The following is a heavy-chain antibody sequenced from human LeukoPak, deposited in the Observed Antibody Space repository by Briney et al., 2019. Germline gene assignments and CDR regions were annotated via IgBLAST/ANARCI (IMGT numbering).Heavy chain of an antibody. CDR3: ASRLGSSTSWDY. CDR1: GFTFSSYA. CDR2: ISSSSSYI. J-gene: IGHJ4*02. Sequence: GGSLRLSCAASGFTFSSYAMNWVRQAPGKGLEWVSSISSSSSYIYYADSVKGRFTISRDNAKDSLYLQMNSLRAEDTAVYYCASRLGSSTSWDYWGQGTLVTVSS. D-gene: IGHD2-2*01. V-gene: IGHV3-21*01.